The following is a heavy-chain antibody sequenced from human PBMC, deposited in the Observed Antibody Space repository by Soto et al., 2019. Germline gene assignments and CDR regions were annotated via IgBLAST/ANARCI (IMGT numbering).Heavy chain of an antibody. CDR1: GFTFTSYA. V-gene: IGHV3-23*01. J-gene: IGHJ4*02. CDR2: ISGGGDST. Sequence: GGSLRLSCAASGFTFTSYAMSWVRQAPGKGPEWVSAISGGGDSTYYADFVKGRFTMSRDNSKNTLYLQMDSLRAEDTAVYYCAKDREEQLVVPFDHWGQGTLVTVSS. CDR3: AKDREEQLVVPFDH. D-gene: IGHD6-13*01.